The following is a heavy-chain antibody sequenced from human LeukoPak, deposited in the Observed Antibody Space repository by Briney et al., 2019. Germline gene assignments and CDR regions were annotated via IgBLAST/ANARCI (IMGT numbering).Heavy chain of an antibody. D-gene: IGHD6-19*01. J-gene: IGHJ3*02. V-gene: IGHV4-4*07. CDR1: GGSISSYY. CDR2: IYTSGST. Sequence: SETLSLTCTVSGGSISSYYWSWIRQPAGKGLEWIGRIYTSGSTNYNPPLKSRVTISVDKSKNQFSLKLSSVTAADTAVYYCARDFSGWYKAFDIWGQGTMVTVSS. CDR3: ARDFSGWYKAFDI.